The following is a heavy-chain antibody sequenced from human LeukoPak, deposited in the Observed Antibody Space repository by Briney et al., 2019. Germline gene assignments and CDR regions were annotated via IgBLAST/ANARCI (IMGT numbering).Heavy chain of an antibody. Sequence: PGGSLRLSCAASGFTFSSYGMHWVRQAPGKGLEWVAVISYDGSNKYYADSVKGRFTISRDNSKNTLYLQMNSLRAEDTAVYYCAKDGAAPGTYYYMDVWGKGTTVTVSS. J-gene: IGHJ6*03. D-gene: IGHD6-13*01. CDR3: AKDGAAPGTYYYMDV. CDR1: GFTFSSYG. CDR2: ISYDGSNK. V-gene: IGHV3-30*18.